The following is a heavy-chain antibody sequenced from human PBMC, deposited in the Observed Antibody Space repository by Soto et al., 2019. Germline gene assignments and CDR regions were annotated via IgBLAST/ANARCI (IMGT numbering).Heavy chain of an antibody. CDR3: ARHSASWQWFDY. CDR2: IYYSRST. CDR1: GGSISSGGYY. Sequence: QVQLQESGPGLVKPSQTLSLTCSVSGGSISSGGYYWSWIRQHPEKGLEWIGYIYYSRSTNYNPSLKSRVIISVDTSSNRISLDLRSVTAADTAIYYCARHSASWQWFDYWGQGTLVTVSS. V-gene: IGHV4-31*03. D-gene: IGHD1-26*01. J-gene: IGHJ5*01.